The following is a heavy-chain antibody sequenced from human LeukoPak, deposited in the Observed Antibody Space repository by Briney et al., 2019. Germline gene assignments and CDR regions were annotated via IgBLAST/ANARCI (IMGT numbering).Heavy chain of an antibody. CDR1: GFIFSSYS. D-gene: IGHD1-20*01. Sequence: GSLTLSCAASGFIFSSYSMNWVRQAPGRGLEWISYICLASGFPSYADSVKGRFTISSDTARNSLYLHMHSLRAEDTAVYYCARDHNWAFDYWGQGALVTVSS. CDR2: ICLASGFP. V-gene: IGHV3-21*05. J-gene: IGHJ4*02. CDR3: ARDHNWAFDY.